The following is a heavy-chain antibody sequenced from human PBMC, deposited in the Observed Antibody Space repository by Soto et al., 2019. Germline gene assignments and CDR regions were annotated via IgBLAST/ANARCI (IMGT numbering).Heavy chain of an antibody. CDR2: IYSGGST. J-gene: IGHJ4*02. V-gene: IGHV3-66*01. Sequence: GGSLRLSCAASGFTVSSNYMSWVRQAPGKGLEWVSVIYSGGSTYYADSVKGRFTISRDNSKNTLYLQMNSLRAEDTAVYYCARDHRDYGRYYFDYWGQGTLVTVSS. CDR3: ARDHRDYGRYYFDY. CDR1: GFTVSSNY. D-gene: IGHD4-17*01.